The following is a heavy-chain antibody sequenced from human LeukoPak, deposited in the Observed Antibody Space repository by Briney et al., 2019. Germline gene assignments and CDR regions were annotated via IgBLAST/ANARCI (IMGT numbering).Heavy chain of an antibody. CDR3: ARDNSVRDEAWWFNP. CDR1: GYTFTSYD. CDR2: MNPNSGNT. D-gene: IGHD5-24*01. J-gene: IGHJ5*02. V-gene: IGHV1-8*01. Sequence: ASVKVSCKASGYTFTSYDINWVRQATGQGLEWMGWMNPNSGNTGYAQKFQGRVTMTRNTSISTAYMELSSLRSEDTAVYYCARDNSVRDEAWWFNPWSQGTLVTVSS.